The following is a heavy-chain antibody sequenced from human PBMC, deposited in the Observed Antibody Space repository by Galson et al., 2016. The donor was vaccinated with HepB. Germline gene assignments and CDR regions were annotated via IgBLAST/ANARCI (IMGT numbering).Heavy chain of an antibody. V-gene: IGHV4-4*07. CDR2: VHRSGTA. Sequence: SETLSLTCTVSGGSISTYYWIWMRQSAGKGLEWIGRVHRSGTATYNPSLKSRATLSVDTSKNQFSLKLNSVTAADTAVHFCARAKYHYDSSGYYNGGYYSCYMDVWGQGTPVTVS. J-gene: IGHJ6*03. D-gene: IGHD3-22*01. CDR1: GGSISTYY. CDR3: ARAKYHYDSSGYYNGGYYSCYMDV.